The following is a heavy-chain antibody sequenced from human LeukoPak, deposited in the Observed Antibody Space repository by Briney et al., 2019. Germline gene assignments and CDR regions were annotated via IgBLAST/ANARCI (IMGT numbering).Heavy chain of an antibody. J-gene: IGHJ4*02. CDR3: ARGGGGSTYGLFDY. Sequence: GGSLRLSCAASGFTFSSYWMHWVRQAPGKGLVWVSRINSDGSSTSYADSVKGRFTISRDNAKNTLYLQMNSLRAEDTAVYFCARGGGGSTYGLFDYWGQGTLVTVSS. CDR2: INSDGSST. CDR1: GFTFSSYW. D-gene: IGHD5-18*01. V-gene: IGHV3-74*01.